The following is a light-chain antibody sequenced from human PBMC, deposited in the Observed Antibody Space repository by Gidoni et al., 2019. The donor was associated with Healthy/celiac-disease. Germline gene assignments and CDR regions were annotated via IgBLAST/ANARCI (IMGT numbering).Light chain of an antibody. CDR3: MIWHSSAGV. J-gene: IGLJ3*02. V-gene: IGLV5-45*01. Sequence: QAVLTQQATLSASSGASARLTSTLRSSINVGTYRIYWYQQQPGSPPQYLLRYKSDSDKQPGSGVPSRFSGSKDASANAGSLLVSGLPSEDEADYYCMIWHSSAGVFGGGTKLTVL. CDR1: SSINVGTYR. CDR2: YKSDSDK.